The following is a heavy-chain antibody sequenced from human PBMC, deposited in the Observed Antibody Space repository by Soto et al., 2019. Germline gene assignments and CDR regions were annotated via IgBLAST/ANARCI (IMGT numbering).Heavy chain of an antibody. J-gene: IGHJ6*02. CDR2: ISSSSSYI. D-gene: IGHD5-18*01. CDR3: ARGGYGYAYYYYGMDV. CDR1: GFTFSSYS. V-gene: IGHV3-21*01. Sequence: LRLSCAASGFTFSSYSMNWVRQAPGKGLEWVSSISSSSSYIYYADSVKGRFTISRDNAKNSLYLQMNSLRAEDTAVYYCARGGYGYAYYYYGMDVWGQGTTVTVSS.